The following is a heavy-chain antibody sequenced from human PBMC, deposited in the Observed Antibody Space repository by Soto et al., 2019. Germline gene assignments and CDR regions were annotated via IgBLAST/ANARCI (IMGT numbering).Heavy chain of an antibody. J-gene: IGHJ4*02. CDR1: GFTFNNKW. CDR3: ARGGAMGVDH. V-gene: IGHV3-74*01. Sequence: SCTASGFTFNNKWMHWVRQAPGKGLVWLSRIDGAAATTNYADSVKGRFTISRDNAKNIVFLHVNGLTDEDTAVYYCARGGAMGVDHWGQGTLVTVSS. D-gene: IGHD1-26*01. CDR2: IDGAAATT.